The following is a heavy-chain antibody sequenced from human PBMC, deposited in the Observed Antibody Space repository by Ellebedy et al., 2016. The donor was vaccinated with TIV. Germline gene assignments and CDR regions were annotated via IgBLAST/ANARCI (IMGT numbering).Heavy chain of an antibody. D-gene: IGHD6-13*01. V-gene: IGHV3-21*01. Sequence: SVKGRFTISRDNAKNSLYLQMNSLRVEDTAVYYCAREGVYSSSWYPFGMDVWGHGTTVTVSS. J-gene: IGHJ6*02. CDR3: AREGVYSSSWYPFGMDV.